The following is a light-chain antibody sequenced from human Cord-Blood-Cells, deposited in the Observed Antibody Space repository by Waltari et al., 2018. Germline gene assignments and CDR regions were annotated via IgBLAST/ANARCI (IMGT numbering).Light chain of an antibody. CDR3: QQLTL. CDR2: AAS. Sequence: IQLTQSPSSLSASVGDRVTITCRASPSISSYLAWYQQKPGKAPKLLIYAASTLQSGVPSRFSGSGSGTDFTLTISSLQPEDFATYYCQQLTLFGQGTKLEIK. V-gene: IGKV1-9*01. CDR1: PSISSY. J-gene: IGKJ2*01.